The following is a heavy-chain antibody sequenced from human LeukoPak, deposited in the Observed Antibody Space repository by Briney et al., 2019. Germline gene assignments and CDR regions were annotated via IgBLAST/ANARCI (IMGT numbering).Heavy chain of an antibody. CDR2: INRDGSGK. Sequence: PGGSLRLSCVGSGLTFINYWMTCVREVPGKGLEWVANINRDGSGKYYLSSVRGRFTISKDDAKDSLYLQMDSLRPEDTAIYYCARVEYSGNGNLYWGQGTLVTVSS. J-gene: IGHJ4*02. CDR3: ARVEYSGNGNLY. D-gene: IGHD1-26*01. CDR1: GLTFINYW. V-gene: IGHV3-7*01.